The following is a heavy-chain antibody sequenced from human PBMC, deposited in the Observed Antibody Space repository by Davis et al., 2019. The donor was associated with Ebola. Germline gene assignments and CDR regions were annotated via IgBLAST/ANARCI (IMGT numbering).Heavy chain of an antibody. Sequence: MPSETLSLTCTVSGGSISSSSYYWGWIRQPPGKGLEWIGSIYYSGSTYYNPSLKSRVTISVDTSKNQFSLKLSSVTAADTAVYYCARGVRGVDYYYGMDVWGQGTTVTVSS. CDR2: IYYSGST. D-gene: IGHD3-10*01. CDR1: GGSISSSSYY. CDR3: ARGVRGVDYYYGMDV. J-gene: IGHJ6*02. V-gene: IGHV4-39*07.